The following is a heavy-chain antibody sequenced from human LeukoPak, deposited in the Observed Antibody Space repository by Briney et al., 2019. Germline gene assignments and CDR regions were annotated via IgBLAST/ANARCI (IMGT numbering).Heavy chain of an antibody. J-gene: IGHJ4*02. CDR1: GFTPSSYW. Sequence: GGSLRLSCAASGFTPSSYWMHWVHQAPGKGLVWVSRISGDGSSTTYADSVKGRFTISRDNAKNTLYLQMNSLRAEDTAVYFCARDQLHCTGGTCYFEYWGQGTLVTVSS. CDR3: ARDQLHCTGGTCYFEY. V-gene: IGHV3-74*01. D-gene: IGHD2-8*02. CDR2: ISGDGSST.